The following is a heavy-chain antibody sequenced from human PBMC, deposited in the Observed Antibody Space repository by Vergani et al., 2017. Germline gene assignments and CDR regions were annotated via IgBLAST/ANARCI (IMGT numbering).Heavy chain of an antibody. CDR2: ISGSGGST. D-gene: IGHD5-12*01. Sequence: VQLQESGPGLVKPSQTLSLTCSVSGVSVSSTAFYWNWVRQAPGKGLEWVSGISGSGGSTYYAGSVKGRFTISRDSSKNTLYLQMNSLSAGDTAVYYCAKANPRNSGYDYLYYYHAMDVWGQGTTVTVSS. J-gene: IGHJ6*02. V-gene: IGHV3-23*01. CDR3: AKANPRNSGYDYLYYYHAMDV. CDR1: GVSVSSTA.